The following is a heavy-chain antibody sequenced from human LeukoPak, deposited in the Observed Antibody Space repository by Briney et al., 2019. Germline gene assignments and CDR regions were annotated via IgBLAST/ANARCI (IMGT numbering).Heavy chain of an antibody. CDR2: ISAYNGNT. CDR3: ARYSYCRSCTGGVVRGEY. V-gene: IGHV1-18*01. J-gene: IGHJ4*02. CDR1: LYTFTNYG. Sequence: EASVKVSCKGSLYTFTNYGISWVRQAPGQGLEWMGWISAYNGNTNYAQKLQGRVTMTTDTSTSTAYMELRSLRYDDTAVYYRARYSYCRSCTGGVVRGEYWGQGTLVTVSS. D-gene: IGHD3-3*01.